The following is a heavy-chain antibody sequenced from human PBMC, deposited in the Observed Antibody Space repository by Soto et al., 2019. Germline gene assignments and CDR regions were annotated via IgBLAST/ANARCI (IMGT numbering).Heavy chain of an antibody. J-gene: IGHJ6*03. Sequence: ASVKVSCKASGGTFSSYTISWVRQAPGQGLEWMGRIIPILGIANYAQKFQGRVTITADKSTSTAYMERSSLRSEDTAVYYCARDHIVVVPAATIENTPNYYYYYMDVWGKGTTVTVSS. V-gene: IGHV1-69*04. CDR1: GGTFSSYT. CDR2: IIPILGIA. CDR3: ARDHIVVVPAATIENTPNYYYYYMDV. D-gene: IGHD2-2*01.